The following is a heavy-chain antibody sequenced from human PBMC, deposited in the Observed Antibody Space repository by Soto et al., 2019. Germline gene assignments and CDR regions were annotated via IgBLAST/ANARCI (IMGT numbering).Heavy chain of an antibody. CDR2: INAGNGNT. CDR1: GYTFTSYA. Sequence: ASVKVSCKASGYTFTSYAMHWVRQAPGQRLEWMGWINAGNGNTKYSQKFQGRVTITRDTSASTAYMELSSLRSEDTAVYYCAREGYFDWLTYYFDYWGQGTLVTVSS. D-gene: IGHD3-9*01. CDR3: AREGYFDWLTYYFDY. J-gene: IGHJ4*02. V-gene: IGHV1-3*01.